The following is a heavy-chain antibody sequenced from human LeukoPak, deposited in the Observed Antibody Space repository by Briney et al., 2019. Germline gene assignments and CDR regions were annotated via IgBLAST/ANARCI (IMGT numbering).Heavy chain of an antibody. CDR3: ARDSGYDFWSGPGYYMDV. Sequence: GGSLRLSCAASGFTFSSYAMHWVRQAPGKGLEWVAVISYDGSNKYYADSVKGRFTISRDNSKNTLYLQMNSLRAEDTAVYYCARDSGYDFWSGPGYYMDVWGKGTTVTVSS. V-gene: IGHV3-30-3*01. D-gene: IGHD3-3*01. CDR2: ISYDGSNK. CDR1: GFTFSSYA. J-gene: IGHJ6*03.